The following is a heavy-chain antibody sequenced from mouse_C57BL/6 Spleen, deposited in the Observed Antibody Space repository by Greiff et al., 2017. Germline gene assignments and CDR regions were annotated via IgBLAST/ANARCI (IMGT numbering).Heavy chain of an antibody. J-gene: IGHJ3*01. V-gene: IGHV1-62-2*01. D-gene: IGHD1-1*01. CDR1: GYTFTEYT. CDR2: FYPGSGSI. Sequence: VQLQQSGAELAKPGASVKLSCKASGYTFTEYTINWVKQRSGQGLEWLGWFYPGSGSITYNEKFKDKATLTANKYSSTVYMELSRLSSEDSAVYFCAEHEGYYGSSQAWFAYWGQGTLVTVSA. CDR3: AEHEGYYGSSQAWFAY.